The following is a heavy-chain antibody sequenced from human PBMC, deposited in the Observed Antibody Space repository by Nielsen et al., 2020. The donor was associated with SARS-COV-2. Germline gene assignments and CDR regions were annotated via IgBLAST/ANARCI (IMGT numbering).Heavy chain of an antibody. Sequence: WIRQPPGKGLEWVSSISSSSSYIYYADSVKGRFTISRDNAKNSLYLQMNSLRAEDTAVYYCARERAPPYYYGSGSYELGYWGQGTLVTVSS. CDR3: ARERAPPYYYGSGSYELGY. D-gene: IGHD3-10*01. V-gene: IGHV3-21*01. J-gene: IGHJ4*02. CDR2: ISSSSSYI.